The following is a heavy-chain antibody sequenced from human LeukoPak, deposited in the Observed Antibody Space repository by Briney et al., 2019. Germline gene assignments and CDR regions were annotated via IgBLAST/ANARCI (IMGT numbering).Heavy chain of an antibody. V-gene: IGHV1-69*06. Sequence: GASVKVSCKASGGTFSSYAISWVRQAPGQGLEWMGGIIPIFGTANYAQKFQGRVTITADKSTSTAYMELSSLRSEDTAVYYCARDHYDSSGVGQGEWFDPWGQGTLVTVSS. CDR1: GGTFSSYA. D-gene: IGHD3-22*01. J-gene: IGHJ5*02. CDR2: IIPIFGTA. CDR3: ARDHYDSSGVGQGEWFDP.